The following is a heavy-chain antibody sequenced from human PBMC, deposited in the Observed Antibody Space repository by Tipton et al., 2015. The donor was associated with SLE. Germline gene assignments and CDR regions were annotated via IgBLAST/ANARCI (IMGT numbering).Heavy chain of an antibody. CDR2: IYYSGST. CDR3: ARDYSGWYESYFDY. CDR1: GGSISSGSYY. Sequence: TLSLTCTVSGGSISSGSYYWSWIRQPPGKGLEWIGYIYYSGSTYYNPSLKSRVTISVDTSKNQFSLKLSSVTAADTAVYYCARDYSGWYESYFDYWGQGTLVTVSS. J-gene: IGHJ4*02. D-gene: IGHD6-19*01. V-gene: IGHV4-30-4*01.